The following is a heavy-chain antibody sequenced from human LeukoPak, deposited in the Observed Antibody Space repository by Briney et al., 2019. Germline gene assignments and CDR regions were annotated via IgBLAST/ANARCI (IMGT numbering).Heavy chain of an antibody. Sequence: VASVSVSCKASGYTFTIYDINWVRQATGQGLEWMGWMNPNSGNTGYAQKLQGRDTMTRNTSISTAYMELSNLRSEDTAVYYCARDPYRIYYYYYGMDVWGQGTTVTVSS. J-gene: IGHJ6*02. CDR1: GYTFTIYD. V-gene: IGHV1-8*01. D-gene: IGHD2-15*01. CDR2: MNPNSGNT. CDR3: ARDPYRIYYYYYGMDV.